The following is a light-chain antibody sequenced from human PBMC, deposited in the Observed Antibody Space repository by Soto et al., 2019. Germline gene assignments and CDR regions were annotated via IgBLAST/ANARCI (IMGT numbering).Light chain of an antibody. V-gene: IGKV3-15*01. CDR3: QQYNNWPPVT. CDR1: HSVYNN. CDR2: GAS. J-gene: IGKJ3*01. Sequence: DIVMTQSPSTVSVSPGERSTLSGRASHSVYNNLAWYQHKPGQAPSLLIYGASTRATGIPARFSGSGSGTEFTLTISSLQSEDFAVYYCQQYNNWPPVTFGPGTKVDIK.